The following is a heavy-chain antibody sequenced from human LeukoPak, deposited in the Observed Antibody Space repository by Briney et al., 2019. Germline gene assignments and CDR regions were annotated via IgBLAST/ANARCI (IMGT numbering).Heavy chain of an antibody. D-gene: IGHD6-6*01. CDR1: YGSFSGCY. V-gene: IGHV4-34*01. Sequence: TSETLSLTCTVFYGSFSGCYWSWIRQPPGKGLEWIGEINHNGNTNYNPSLKSRVTISVDTSKDQFSLKLSSVTAADTAVYYCARHGLVAARHAFDIWGQGTMVTVSS. J-gene: IGHJ3*02. CDR3: ARHGLVAARHAFDI. CDR2: INHNGNT.